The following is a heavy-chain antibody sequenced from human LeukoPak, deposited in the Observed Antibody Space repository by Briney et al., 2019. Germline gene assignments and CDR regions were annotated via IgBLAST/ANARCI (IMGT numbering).Heavy chain of an antibody. D-gene: IGHD2-2*01. CDR1: GFTFSGYS. CDR3: ARDPSTSQYYYYYYMDV. Sequence: GGSLRLSCAASGFTFSGYSMNWVRQAPGKGLEWVSSISTTSAYIYYADSVKGRLTTSRDNAKNSLYLQMNSLRAEDTAVYYCARDPSTSQYYYYYYMDVWGKGTTVTVSS. V-gene: IGHV3-21*01. J-gene: IGHJ6*03. CDR2: ISTTSAYI.